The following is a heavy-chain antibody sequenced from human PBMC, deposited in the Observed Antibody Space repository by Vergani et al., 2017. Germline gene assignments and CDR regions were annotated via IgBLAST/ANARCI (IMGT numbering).Heavy chain of an antibody. D-gene: IGHD4-17*01. CDR2: IIPIFGTA. Sequence: QVQLVQSGAEVKKPGSSVKVSCKASGGTFSSYAISWVRQAPGQGLEWMGGIIPIFGTAKYAQKFQGRVTITADESTSTAYMELSSLRSEDTAVYYCARVVHLLPTVTMGYFDYWGQGTLVTVSS. CDR3: ARVVHLLPTVTMGYFDY. CDR1: GGTFSSYA. V-gene: IGHV1-69*01. J-gene: IGHJ4*02.